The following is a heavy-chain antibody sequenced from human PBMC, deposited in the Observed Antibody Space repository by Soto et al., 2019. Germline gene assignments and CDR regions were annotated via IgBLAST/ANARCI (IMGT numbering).Heavy chain of an antibody. D-gene: IGHD6-19*01. CDR2: INHSGST. CDR1: GGSFSGYY. V-gene: IGHV4-34*01. CDR3: AIPNPIYSSGWYGQGFS. Sequence: PSETLSLTCAVYGGSFSGYYWSWIRQPPGKGLEWIGEINHSGSTNYNPSLKSRVTISVDTSKNQFSLKLSSVTAADTAVYYCAIPNPIYSSGWYGQGFSWGQGTLVTVSS. J-gene: IGHJ5*02.